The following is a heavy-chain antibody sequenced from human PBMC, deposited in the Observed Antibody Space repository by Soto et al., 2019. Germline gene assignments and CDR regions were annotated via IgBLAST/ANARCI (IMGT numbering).Heavy chain of an antibody. CDR3: ARAEFVVVPAATSGGRYYYYYYMDV. V-gene: IGHV4-34*01. J-gene: IGHJ6*03. D-gene: IGHD2-2*01. CDR1: GGSFSGYY. Sequence: SETLSLTCAVYGGSFSGYYWSWIRQPPGKGLEWIGEINHSGSTNYNPSLKSRVTISVDTSKNQFSLKLSSVTAADTAVYYCARAEFVVVPAATSGGRYYYYYYMDVWGKGTTVTVSS. CDR2: INHSGST.